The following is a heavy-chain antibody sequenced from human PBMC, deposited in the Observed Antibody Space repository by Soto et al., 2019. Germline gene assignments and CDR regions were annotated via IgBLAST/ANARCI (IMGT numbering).Heavy chain of an antibody. CDR2: ISGSGSST. J-gene: IGHJ3*02. CDR1: GFTFSEYA. V-gene: IGHV3-23*01. Sequence: EVQLLESGGGSVQPGGSLRLSCAASGFTFSEYAMSWVRQAPGKGLEWVAGISGSGSSTYYADSVKGRFTISRDNSKNTRYMEMNSVRAENTAVYNCAKRQIRMIVVKIYFDIWGQGTMVTVSS. CDR3: AKRQIRMIVVKIYFDI. D-gene: IGHD3-22*01.